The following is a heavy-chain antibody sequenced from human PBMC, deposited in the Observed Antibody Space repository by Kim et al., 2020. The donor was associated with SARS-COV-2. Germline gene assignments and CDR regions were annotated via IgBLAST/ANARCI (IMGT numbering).Heavy chain of an antibody. D-gene: IGHD6-6*01. J-gene: IGHJ5*02. CDR3: ARPSEYSSSSRWFDP. Sequence: PALKSRVTISVDTSNNQFSLKLSSVTAADTAVYYCARPSEYSSSSRWFDPWGQGTLGTVSS. V-gene: IGHV4-34*01.